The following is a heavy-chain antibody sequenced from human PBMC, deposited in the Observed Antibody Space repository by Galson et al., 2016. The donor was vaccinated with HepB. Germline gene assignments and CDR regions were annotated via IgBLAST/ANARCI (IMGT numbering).Heavy chain of an antibody. D-gene: IGHD3-9*01. CDR1: GFTFSSYT. J-gene: IGHJ6*03. Sequence: SLRLSCAASGFTFSSYTMNWVRQAPGQGLEWVSTISGSGHSTYHADSVKGRFTISRDNSKKTLYLQMNSLRAEDTAVYYCSKGPFESASYSYMDVWGKGTTVTVSS. CDR3: SKGPFESASYSYMDV. CDR2: ISGSGHST. V-gene: IGHV3-23*01.